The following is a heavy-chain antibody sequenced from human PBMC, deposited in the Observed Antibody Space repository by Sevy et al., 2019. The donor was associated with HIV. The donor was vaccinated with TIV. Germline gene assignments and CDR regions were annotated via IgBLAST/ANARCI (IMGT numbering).Heavy chain of an antibody. V-gene: IGHV3-53*01. D-gene: IGHD2-2*01. CDR1: GFTVSSNY. J-gene: IGHJ6*02. CDR3: ARDRRGYCSSTSCYPYGMDV. CDR2: IYSGGNT. Sequence: GGSLRLSCAASGFTVSSNYMIWVRQAPGKGLEWVSVIYSGGNTYYADSVKGRFTISRDNSKNTLYLQMNSLRAEDTAMYYCARDRRGYCSSTSCYPYGMDVWGQWTTVTVSS.